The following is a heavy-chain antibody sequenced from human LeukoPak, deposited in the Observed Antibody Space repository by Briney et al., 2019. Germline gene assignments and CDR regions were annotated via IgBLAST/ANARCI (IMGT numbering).Heavy chain of an antibody. V-gene: IGHV3-53*01. CDR3: AKRALVNFDY. CDR2: IYSGGNT. J-gene: IGHJ4*02. D-gene: IGHD2-2*01. CDR1: GFTVSSNS. Sequence: GGSLRLSCTVSGFTVSSNSMSWVRQAPGKGLEWVSFIYSGGNTHYSDSVKGRFTISRDNSKNTLYLQMNSLRAEDTAVYYCAKRALVNFDYWGQGTLVTVSS.